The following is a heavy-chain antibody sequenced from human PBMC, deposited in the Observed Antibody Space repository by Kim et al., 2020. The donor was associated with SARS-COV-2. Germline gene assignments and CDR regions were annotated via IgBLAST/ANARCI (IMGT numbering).Heavy chain of an antibody. CDR3: ARARSYYDSSGYYYWLDY. J-gene: IGHJ4*02. D-gene: IGHD3-22*01. CDR2: ISSSSGYI. CDR1: GFTFSSYT. V-gene: IGHV3-21*01. Sequence: GGSLRLSCAASGFTFSSYTMNWVRQAPGKGLEWVSSISSSSGYIYYADSVKGRFTISRDNAKNSLYLQMNSLRAEDTAVYYCARARSYYDSSGYYYWLDYWGQGTLVTVSS.